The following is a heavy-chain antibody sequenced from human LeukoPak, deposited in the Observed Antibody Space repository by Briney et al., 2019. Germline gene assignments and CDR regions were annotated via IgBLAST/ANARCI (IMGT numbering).Heavy chain of an antibody. CDR3: AKDLNYGDLFDY. V-gene: IGHV3-23*01. J-gene: IGHJ4*02. Sequence: GGSLRLSCAASGFTFSSYGMRWVRQAPGKGLEWVSAISGSGSSTYYAASVKDRFTISRDNSKNTLYLQMNSLRSEDTALYYCAKDLNYGDLFDYWGQGTLVTVSS. CDR2: ISGSGSST. CDR1: GFTFSSYG. D-gene: IGHD4-17*01.